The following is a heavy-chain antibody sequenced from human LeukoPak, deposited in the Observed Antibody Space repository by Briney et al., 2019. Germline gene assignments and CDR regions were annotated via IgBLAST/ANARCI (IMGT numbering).Heavy chain of an antibody. J-gene: IGHJ4*02. CDR1: GFTFSNYW. Sequence: LPGGSLRLSCAASGFTFSNYWMHWVRQAPGKGPVWVSRIKSDGSSTRFADSVQGRFTISRDNGKNTLYLQMNSLRAEDTAVYYCARDLPVVPNEFWGQGTLVTVSS. V-gene: IGHV3-74*01. D-gene: IGHD2-8*02. CDR2: IKSDGSST. CDR3: ARDLPVVPNEF.